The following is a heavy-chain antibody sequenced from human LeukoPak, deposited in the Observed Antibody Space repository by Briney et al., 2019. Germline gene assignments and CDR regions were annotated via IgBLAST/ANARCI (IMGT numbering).Heavy chain of an antibody. CDR1: GGSVSSGSYY. CDR2: IYYSGST. V-gene: IGHV4-61*01. J-gene: IGHJ4*02. CDR3: AREGVGVTTVTIMYYFDY. D-gene: IGHD4-17*01. Sequence: SETLSLTCTVSGGSVSSGSYYWSWIRQPPGKGLEWIGYIYYSGSTNYNPSLKSRVTISVDTSKNQFSLKLSSVTAADTAVYYCAREGVGVTTVTIMYYFDYWGQGTLVTVSS.